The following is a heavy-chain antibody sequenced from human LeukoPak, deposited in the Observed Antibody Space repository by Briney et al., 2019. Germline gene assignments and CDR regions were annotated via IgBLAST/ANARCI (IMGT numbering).Heavy chain of an antibody. J-gene: IGHJ6*04. CDR3: ARDGSGTYYYGMDV. CDR2: INSDGSST. CDR1: GFTLSSYW. Sequence: GGSLRLSCAASGFTLSSYWMHWVRQAPGKGLVWVSRINSDGSSTSYADSVKGRFTISRDNAKNTLYLQMNRLRAEDTAVYYCARDGSGTYYYGMDVWGKGTTVTVSS. D-gene: IGHD3-10*01. V-gene: IGHV3-74*01.